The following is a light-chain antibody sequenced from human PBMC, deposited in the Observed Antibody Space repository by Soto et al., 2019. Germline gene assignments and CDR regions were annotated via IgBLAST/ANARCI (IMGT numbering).Light chain of an antibody. J-gene: IGKJ2*01. CDR1: QSVGHW. CDR3: QHYTSYPYT. V-gene: IGKV1-5*03. CDR2: KAS. Sequence: DIQMTQSPSTLSASVRDRVTISCRASQSVGHWLAWYQQKPGKAPKLLIYKASTLESGVPSRFSGSGFGTEFTLTISSLQLNHFATNSCQHYTSYPYTFGQGSRLEI.